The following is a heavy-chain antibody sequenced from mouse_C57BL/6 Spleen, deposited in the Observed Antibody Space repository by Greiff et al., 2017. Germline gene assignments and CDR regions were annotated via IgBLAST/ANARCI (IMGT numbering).Heavy chain of an antibody. V-gene: IGHV5-4*01. Sequence: DVKLVESGGGLVKPGGSLKLSCAPSGFTFSSYAMSWVRQTPEKRLEWVATISDGGSYTYYPDNVKGRFTISRDNAKNNLYLQMSHLKSEDTAMYYCAREGSAKDWYFDVWGTGTTVTVSS. J-gene: IGHJ1*03. CDR1: GFTFSSYA. CDR3: AREGSAKDWYFDV. CDR2: ISDGGSYT.